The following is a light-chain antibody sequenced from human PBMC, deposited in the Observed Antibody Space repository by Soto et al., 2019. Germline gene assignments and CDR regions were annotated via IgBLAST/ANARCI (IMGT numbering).Light chain of an antibody. CDR1: SSDVGNYNY. V-gene: IGLV2-8*01. Sequence: QSALTQPPSASGSPGQSVTISCTGTSSDVGNYNYVSWYQQHPGKAPKLLIYEVTKRPSGVPDRFSGSKSGNTASLTVAGLQAEDEADYYGSSYAGSKTLFGGGTQVTGL. CDR2: EVT. J-gene: IGLJ3*02. CDR3: SSYAGSKTL.